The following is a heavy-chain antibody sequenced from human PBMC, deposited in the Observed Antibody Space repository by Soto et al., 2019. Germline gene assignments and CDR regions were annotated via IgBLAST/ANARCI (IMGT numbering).Heavy chain of an antibody. D-gene: IGHD6-13*01. CDR1: GFTFSSYG. CDR3: ASRIAAAREDYYGMDV. Sequence: QVQLVESGGGVVQPGRSLRLSCAASGFTFSSYGMHWVRQAPGKGLEWVAGIWYDGSNKYYADSVKGRFTISRDNSKNTLYLQMNSLRAEDTAVYYCASRIAAAREDYYGMDVWGQGTTVTVSS. J-gene: IGHJ6*02. CDR2: IWYDGSNK. V-gene: IGHV3-33*01.